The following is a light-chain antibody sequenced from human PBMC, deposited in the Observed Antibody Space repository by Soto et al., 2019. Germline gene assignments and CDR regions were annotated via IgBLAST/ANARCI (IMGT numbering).Light chain of an antibody. J-gene: IGKJ4*01. CDR2: GTS. Sequence: EIVLTQSPGTLSLSPGEGATLSCRASQSISSSYLAWYQQKTVLAPRLHIYGTSSRAPGIPDRFSGTGSGTDFTLTISRLESGDFAVYFCQQYGTSPLTFGGGTKVEIK. CDR1: QSISSSY. V-gene: IGKV3-20*01. CDR3: QQYGTSPLT.